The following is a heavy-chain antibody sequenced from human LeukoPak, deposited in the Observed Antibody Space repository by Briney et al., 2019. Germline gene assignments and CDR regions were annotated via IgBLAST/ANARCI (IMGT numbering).Heavy chain of an antibody. CDR1: GGSISSSSYY. J-gene: IGHJ6*03. Sequence: SETLSLTCTVSGGSISSSSYYWGWIRQPPGKGLEWIGSIYYSGSTYYNPSLKSRVTMSVDTSKNQFSLVLNSVTAADTAVYYCARDMRQQLRFYYYMDVWGKGTTVTVSS. D-gene: IGHD1-1*01. CDR2: IYYSGST. CDR3: ARDMRQQLRFYYYMDV. V-gene: IGHV4-39*07.